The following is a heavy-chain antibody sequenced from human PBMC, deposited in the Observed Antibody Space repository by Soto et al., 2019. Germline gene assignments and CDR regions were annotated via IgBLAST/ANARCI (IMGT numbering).Heavy chain of an antibody. D-gene: IGHD6-6*01. Sequence: QVQLVESGGGVVQPGRSLRLSCAASGFTFNRYGMHWVRQAPGKGLEWVAVLSYDGNNKHYADSVKGRFTISRDNSKNKLYLQMNSLRADDTAVYYCAKDWVEVGRSSPLDYWGQGTLVTVSS. J-gene: IGHJ4*02. CDR3: AKDWVEVGRSSPLDY. CDR2: LSYDGNNK. V-gene: IGHV3-30*18. CDR1: GFTFNRYG.